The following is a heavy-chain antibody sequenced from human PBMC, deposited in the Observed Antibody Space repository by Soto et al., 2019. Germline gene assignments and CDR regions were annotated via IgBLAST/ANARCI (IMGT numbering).Heavy chain of an antibody. CDR1: GGTLNSYT. Sequence: QVQLVQSGTEVKRPGSSVKVSCKASGGTLNSYTVSWVRQAPGQGLEWMGRIIPILDITNYAQKFQGRVTITADKSATTAYMELSSLRSEDTALYYCASFGYCSGGSCNKRVDIWGRGTMVAVSS. D-gene: IGHD2-15*01. CDR3: ASFGYCSGGSCNKRVDI. CDR2: IIPILDIT. J-gene: IGHJ3*02. V-gene: IGHV1-69*02.